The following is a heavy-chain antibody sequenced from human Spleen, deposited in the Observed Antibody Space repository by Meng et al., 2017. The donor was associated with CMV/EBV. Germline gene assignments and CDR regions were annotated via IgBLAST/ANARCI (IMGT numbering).Heavy chain of an antibody. CDR1: GGTFITYE. V-gene: IGHV1-69*05. Sequence: SVKVSCKASGGTFITYEITWVRQAPGQGLEWMGGIIPAMGTTNYAQRFQGRVTITTDESTSTAYMELSSLRSEDTAVYYCATAGGGAFDMWGQGTMVTVSS. CDR2: IIPAMGTT. D-gene: IGHD3-10*01. CDR3: ATAGGGAFDM. J-gene: IGHJ3*02.